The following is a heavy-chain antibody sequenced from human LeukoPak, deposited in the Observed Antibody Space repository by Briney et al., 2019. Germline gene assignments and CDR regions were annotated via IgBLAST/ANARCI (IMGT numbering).Heavy chain of an antibody. V-gene: IGHV3-30-3*01. CDR1: GFTFSSYA. J-gene: IGHJ6*03. D-gene: IGHD3-3*01. CDR3: AGRYYDFWSGRIDHNYYMDV. CDR2: ISYDGSNK. Sequence: QAGGSLRLSCAASGFTFSSYAMHWVRQAPGKGLEWVAVISYDGSNKYYADSVKGRFTISRDNAKNSLYLQMNSLRAEDTAVYYCAGRYYDFWSGRIDHNYYMDVWGKGTTVTVSS.